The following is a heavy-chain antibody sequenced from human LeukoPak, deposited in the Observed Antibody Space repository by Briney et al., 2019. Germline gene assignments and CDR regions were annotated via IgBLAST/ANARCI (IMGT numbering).Heavy chain of an antibody. J-gene: IGHJ4*02. CDR1: GFAFGTYA. Sequence: PGGSLRLSCAASGFAFGTYAMTWVRQAPGMGLEWVSLISADAQVTYYADSVEGRFTISRDNSKNTLYLQLSSLRVEDTAVYYCTRDTPGIAASVSGGWGQGTLVTVPS. CDR3: TRDTPGIAASVSGG. CDR2: ISADAQVT. D-gene: IGHD6-13*01. V-gene: IGHV3-23*01.